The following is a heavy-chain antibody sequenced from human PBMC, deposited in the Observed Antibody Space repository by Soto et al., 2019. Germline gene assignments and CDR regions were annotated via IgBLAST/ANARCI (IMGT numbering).Heavy chain of an antibody. D-gene: IGHD2-21*02. CDR1: GCTFSMYW. Sequence: WGCLRLSGVVSGCTFSMYWMHWVRQVPGQRPFWVARISDDGTTTNYAYSVRVRFTISRDNSNNTLYLQMNNLKPDDKAIYYCTRGPRADCSGTASXWCQGPPFTVSX. CDR3: TRGPRADCSGTASX. CDR2: ISDDGTTT. V-gene: IGHV3-74*01. J-gene: IGHJ4*02.